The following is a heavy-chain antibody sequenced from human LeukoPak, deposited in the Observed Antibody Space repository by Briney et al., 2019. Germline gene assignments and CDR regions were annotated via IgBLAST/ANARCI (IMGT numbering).Heavy chain of an antibody. Sequence: PSETLSLTCTVSGGSISSYYWSWIRQPPGKGLEWIGYIYYSGSTNYNPSLKSRVTISVDTSKNQFSLKLSSVTAADTAVYYCARGRDFGAVNWFDPWGQGTLVTVSS. D-gene: IGHD3-3*01. CDR3: ARGRDFGAVNWFDP. J-gene: IGHJ5*02. CDR1: GGSISSYY. CDR2: IYYSGST. V-gene: IGHV4-59*01.